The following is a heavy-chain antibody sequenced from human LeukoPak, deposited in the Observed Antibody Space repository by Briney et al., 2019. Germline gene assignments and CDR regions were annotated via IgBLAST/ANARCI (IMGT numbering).Heavy chain of an antibody. CDR2: INHSGST. CDR1: GGTFSGYY. CDR3: ARSSSSSWYGSFDI. V-gene: IGHV4-34*01. D-gene: IGHD6-13*01. J-gene: IGHJ3*02. Sequence: KPSETLSFTCAVYGGTFSGYYWSWIRQPPGKRLEWIGEINHSGSTNYNPSLKSRVTISVDTSKNQFSLKLSSVTAADTAVYYCARSSSSSWYGSFDIWGQGTMVTVSS.